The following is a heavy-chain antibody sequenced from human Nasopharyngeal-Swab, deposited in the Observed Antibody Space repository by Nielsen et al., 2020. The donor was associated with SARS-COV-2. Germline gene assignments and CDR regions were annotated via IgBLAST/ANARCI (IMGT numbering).Heavy chain of an antibody. Sequence: GESLKISCAASGFTLSTYDMHWVRQAPGKGLEWVAHIWPDGVNKYYVDSVKGRFTISRDNSDNTLYLQMDRLRGEDTAVYYCARETHGSGSYVNFDYWGQGTLVAVSS. V-gene: IGHV3-33*01. CDR2: IWPDGVNK. CDR3: ARETHGSGSYVNFDY. D-gene: IGHD3-10*01. CDR1: GFTLSTYD. J-gene: IGHJ4*02.